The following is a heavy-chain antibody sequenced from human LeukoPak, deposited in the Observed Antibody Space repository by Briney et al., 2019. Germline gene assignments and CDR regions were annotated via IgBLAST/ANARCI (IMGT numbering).Heavy chain of an antibody. V-gene: IGHV4-34*01. J-gene: IGHJ4*02. D-gene: IGHD6-13*01. CDR3: AGGDRYSSSWPFDF. CDR1: GGSFSGYY. Sequence: SETLSLTCAVYGGSFSGYYWSWIRQSPGKGLEWIGEINHSGTTNHNPALKSRVTISVDTSKNQLSLKLTSVTAADTAVYYCAGGDRYSSSWPFDFWGQGTLVTVSS. CDR2: INHSGTT.